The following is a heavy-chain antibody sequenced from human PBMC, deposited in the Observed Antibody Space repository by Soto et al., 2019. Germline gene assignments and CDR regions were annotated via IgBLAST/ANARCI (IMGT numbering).Heavy chain of an antibody. J-gene: IGHJ4*02. V-gene: IGHV4-34*01. CDR1: GGSFSGYY. CDR2: INHSGST. Sequence: SETLSLPCAVYGGSFSGYYWSWIRQPPGKGLEWIGEINHSGSTTYNPSPKIRVTISVDTTKNHFSLKLRPRPAADTAVYYCARGGDGYKPVVDYWGQGTLVTVSS. CDR3: ARGGDGYKPVVDY. D-gene: IGHD5-12*01.